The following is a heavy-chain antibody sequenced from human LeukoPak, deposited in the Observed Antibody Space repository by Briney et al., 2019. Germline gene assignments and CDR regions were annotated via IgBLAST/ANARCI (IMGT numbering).Heavy chain of an antibody. V-gene: IGHV4-59*01. CDR2: IYYSGST. Sequence: SETLSLTCTVSGGSISSCYWSWIRQPPGKGLEWIGYIYYSGSTNYNPSLKSRVTISVDTSKNQFSLKLSSVTAADTAVYYCARDGGRFCSGGSCYYYYGMDVWGQGTTVTVSS. J-gene: IGHJ6*02. CDR3: ARDGGRFCSGGSCYYYYGMDV. D-gene: IGHD2-15*01. CDR1: GGSISSCY.